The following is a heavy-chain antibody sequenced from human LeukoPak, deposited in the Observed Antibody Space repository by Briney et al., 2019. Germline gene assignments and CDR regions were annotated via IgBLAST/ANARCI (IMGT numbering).Heavy chain of an antibody. CDR1: GGTFSSYA. D-gene: IGHD3-22*01. V-gene: IGHV1-69*04. CDR3: ALVSSGYYGGMDV. Sequence: ASVKVSCKASGGTFSSYAISWVRQAPGQGLEWMGRIIPILGIANYAQKFQGRVTITADKSTSTAYMELSSLRSEDTAVYYCALVSSGYYGGMDVWGQGTTVTVSS. J-gene: IGHJ6*02. CDR2: IIPILGIA.